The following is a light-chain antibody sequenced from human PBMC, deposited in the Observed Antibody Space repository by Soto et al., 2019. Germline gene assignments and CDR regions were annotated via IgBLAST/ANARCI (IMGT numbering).Light chain of an antibody. Sequence: QSALTQPPSASWSPGQSVTISCTGTSSDLGGYNYVSWYQQHPGKAPKLMIYEVSKRPSGVPDRFSGSKSGNTASLTVSGLQTEDEADYYCSSNAGSNDLRVFGGGTKLTVL. CDR3: SSNAGSNDLRV. CDR1: SSDLGGYNY. J-gene: IGLJ3*02. V-gene: IGLV2-8*01. CDR2: EVS.